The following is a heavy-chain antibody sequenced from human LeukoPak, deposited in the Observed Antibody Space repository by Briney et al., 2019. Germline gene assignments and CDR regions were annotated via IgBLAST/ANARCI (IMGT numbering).Heavy chain of an antibody. CDR3: ARGHYDVLAASYKWTPDY. Sequence: GGSLRLSCAASGFTFNTFNWVRQAPGKGLEWVSSITSGGDYIYYADSVKGRFTTSRDNAKNSLSLQLSSLRVEDTAVYYCARGHYDVLAASYKWTPDYWGQGTLVTVSS. J-gene: IGHJ4*02. D-gene: IGHD3-9*01. CDR1: GFTFNTF. V-gene: IGHV3-21*01. CDR2: ITSGGDYI.